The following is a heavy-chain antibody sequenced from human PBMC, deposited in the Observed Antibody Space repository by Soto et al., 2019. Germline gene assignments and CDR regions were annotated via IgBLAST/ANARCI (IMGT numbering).Heavy chain of an antibody. CDR1: GGSFSGYY. Sequence: SETLSLTCAVYGGSFSGYYWSWIRQPPGKGLEWIGEINHSGSTNYNPSLKSRVTISVDTSKNQFSLKLSSVTAADTAVYYCAKTPMAYDSSGYYSYYFDYWGQGTLVTVSS. D-gene: IGHD3-22*01. J-gene: IGHJ4*02. V-gene: IGHV4-34*01. CDR3: AKTPMAYDSSGYYSYYFDY. CDR2: INHSGST.